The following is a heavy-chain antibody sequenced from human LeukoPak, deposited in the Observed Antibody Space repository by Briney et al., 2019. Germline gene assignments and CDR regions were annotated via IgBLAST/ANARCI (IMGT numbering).Heavy chain of an antibody. CDR3: AKSPTRITMVRGVDY. J-gene: IGHJ4*02. CDR1: GFTFSSYA. D-gene: IGHD3-10*01. Sequence: GGSLRLSCAASGFTFSSYAMSWVRQAPGKGLEWGSAISGSGGSTYYADSVKGRFTISRDNSKNTLYLQMNSLRAEDTAVYYCAKSPTRITMVRGVDYWGQGTLVTVSS. CDR2: ISGSGGST. V-gene: IGHV3-23*01.